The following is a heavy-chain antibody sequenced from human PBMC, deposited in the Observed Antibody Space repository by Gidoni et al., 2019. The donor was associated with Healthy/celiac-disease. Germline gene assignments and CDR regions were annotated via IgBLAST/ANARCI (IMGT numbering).Heavy chain of an antibody. V-gene: IGHV4-39*01. CDR2: IYYSGST. CDR1: GGSISSSSYY. CDR3: ASPTSMIGRPIQH. Sequence: QLQLQESGPGLVKPSETLSLTCTVSGGSISSSSYYWGWLRQPPGKGLEWIGSIYYSGSTYYNPSLKSRVTISVDTSKNQFSLKLSSVTAADTAVYYCASPTSMIGRPIQHWGQGTLVTVSS. D-gene: IGHD3-22*01. J-gene: IGHJ1*01.